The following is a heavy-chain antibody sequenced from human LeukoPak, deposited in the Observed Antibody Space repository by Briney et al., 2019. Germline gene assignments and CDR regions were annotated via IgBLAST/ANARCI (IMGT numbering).Heavy chain of an antibody. Sequence: PSETLSLTCTVSGGSISNYHWSWIRQPPGKGLECIGYIYYSGTTRYNPSLKSRVTISVDTSKNQFSLKLSSVTAADTAVYYCARVIPSYGDYDIVDWYFDLWGRGTLVTVSS. J-gene: IGHJ2*01. CDR2: IYYSGTT. CDR3: ARVIPSYGDYDIVDWYFDL. D-gene: IGHD4-17*01. CDR1: GGSISNYH. V-gene: IGHV4-59*01.